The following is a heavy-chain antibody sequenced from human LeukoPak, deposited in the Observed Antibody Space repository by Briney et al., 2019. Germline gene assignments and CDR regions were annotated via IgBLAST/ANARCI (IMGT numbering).Heavy chain of an antibody. Sequence: PGRSLRLSCAASGFTFSSYAMHWVRQAPGKGLEWVAFIRYDGSNKYYADSVKGRFTISRDNSKNTLYLQMNSLRAEDTAVYYCAKEALIYDFWSGSHRASRDYWGQGTLVTVSS. J-gene: IGHJ4*02. V-gene: IGHV3-30*02. CDR1: GFTFSSYA. D-gene: IGHD3-3*01. CDR3: AKEALIYDFWSGSHRASRDY. CDR2: IRYDGSNK.